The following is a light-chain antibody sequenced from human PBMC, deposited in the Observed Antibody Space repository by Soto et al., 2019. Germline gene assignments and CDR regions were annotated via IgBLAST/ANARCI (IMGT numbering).Light chain of an antibody. V-gene: IGLV2-8*01. Sequence: QSALTQPSSASGSPGQSVTISCTGTNNDIGGYNYVSWYQQHPGKAPKLMIHEVNKRPSGVPDRFSGSKSGNTASLTVSGLQAEDEADYYCSSYAGSNSPYVFGTGTKLTVL. CDR1: NNDIGGYNY. J-gene: IGLJ1*01. CDR3: SSYAGSNSPYV. CDR2: EVN.